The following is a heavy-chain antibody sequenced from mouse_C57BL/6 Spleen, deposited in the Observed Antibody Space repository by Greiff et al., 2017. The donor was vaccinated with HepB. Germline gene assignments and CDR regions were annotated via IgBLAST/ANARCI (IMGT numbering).Heavy chain of an antibody. V-gene: IGHV1-42*01. Sequence: VQLKQSGPELVKPGASVKISCKASGYSFTGYYMNWVKQSPEKSLEWIGEINPSTGGTTYNQKFKAKATLTVDKSSSTAYMQLKSLTPEDSAVYYCAREYYGSSYDYAMDYWGQGTSVTVSS. J-gene: IGHJ4*01. CDR1: GYSFTGYY. D-gene: IGHD1-1*01. CDR3: AREYYGSSYDYAMDY. CDR2: INPSTGGT.